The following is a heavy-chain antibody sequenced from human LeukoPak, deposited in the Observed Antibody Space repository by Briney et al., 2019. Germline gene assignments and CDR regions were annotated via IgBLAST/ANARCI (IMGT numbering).Heavy chain of an antibody. D-gene: IGHD3-10*01. Sequence: SETLSLTCTVSGGSISSYYWSWIRQPPGKGLEWIGEINHSGSTNYNPSLKSRVTISVDTSKNQFSLKLSSVTAADTAVYYCARGARMRVRKNWFDPWGQGTLVTVSS. J-gene: IGHJ5*02. CDR2: INHSGST. CDR3: ARGARMRVRKNWFDP. CDR1: GGSISSYY. V-gene: IGHV4-34*01.